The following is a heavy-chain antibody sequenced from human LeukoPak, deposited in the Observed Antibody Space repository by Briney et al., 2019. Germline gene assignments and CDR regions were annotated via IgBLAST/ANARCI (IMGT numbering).Heavy chain of an antibody. J-gene: IGHJ4*02. V-gene: IGHV3-23*01. CDR3: AKHQGLCSGGTCYFDY. CDR2: ISGSGGST. CDR1: GFTFSSYA. Sequence: GGSLRLSCAASGFTFSSYAMSWLRQAPGKGLEWVSAISGSGGSTYYADSVKGRFTISRDNSKNTLYLQMNSLRADDTAIYYCAKHQGLCSGGTCYFDYWGQGTLVTVSS. D-gene: IGHD2-15*01.